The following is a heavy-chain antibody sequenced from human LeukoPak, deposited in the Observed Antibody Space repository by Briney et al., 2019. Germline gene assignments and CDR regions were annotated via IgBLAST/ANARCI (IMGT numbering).Heavy chain of an antibody. CDR1: GFTFTSYY. CDR2: INPSGSYT. J-gene: IGHJ4*02. Sequence: ASVKVSCKASGFTFTSYYMHWVRQAPGQGLEWMGIINPSGSYTSYAQKFQGRVTMTRDTSTSTVYMELTGLTSDDTALYYCARDLRGNSFDYWGQGTLVSVSS. D-gene: IGHD2-15*01. V-gene: IGHV1-46*01. CDR3: ARDLRGNSFDY.